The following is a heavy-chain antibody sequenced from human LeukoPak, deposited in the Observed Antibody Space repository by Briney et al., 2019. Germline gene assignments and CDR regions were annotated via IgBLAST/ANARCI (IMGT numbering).Heavy chain of an antibody. J-gene: IGHJ4*02. CDR3: ARALVYVGYFDY. V-gene: IGHV1-2*02. D-gene: IGHD2-8*01. Sequence: ASVKVPCKASGYTFTGYYMHWVRQAPGQGLEWMGWINPNSGGTNYAQKFQGRVTMTRDTSISTAYMELSRLRSDDTAVYYCARALVYVGYFDYWGQGTLVTVSS. CDR1: GYTFTGYY. CDR2: INPNSGGT.